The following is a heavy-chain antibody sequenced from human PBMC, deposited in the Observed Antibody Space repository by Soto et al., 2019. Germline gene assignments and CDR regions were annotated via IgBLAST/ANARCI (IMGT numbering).Heavy chain of an antibody. D-gene: IGHD3-10*01. Sequence: QVQLQESGPGLVKPSQTLSLTCTVSGGSISSGDYYWSWIRQPPGKGREWIGYIYYSGSAYYNPSPNSRVTISADLSMNQFSLKLSSVTAADTAVYYCARISGNFDYWGQGTLVTVSS. J-gene: IGHJ4*02. CDR1: GGSISSGDYY. V-gene: IGHV4-30-4*01. CDR3: ARISGNFDY. CDR2: IYYSGSA.